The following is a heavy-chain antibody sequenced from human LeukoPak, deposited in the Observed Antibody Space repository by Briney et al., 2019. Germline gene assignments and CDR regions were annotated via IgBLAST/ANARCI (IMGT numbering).Heavy chain of an antibody. CDR1: GGSFSGYY. V-gene: IGHV4-34*01. Sequence: SETLSLTCAVYGGSFSGYYWSWIRQPPGKGLEWIGEVNHSGSTNYNPSLKSRVTISVDTSKNQFSLKLSSVTAADTAVYYCARAWGPMVRGVIHYFDYWGQGALVTVSS. CDR2: VNHSGST. D-gene: IGHD3-10*01. CDR3: ARAWGPMVRGVIHYFDY. J-gene: IGHJ4*02.